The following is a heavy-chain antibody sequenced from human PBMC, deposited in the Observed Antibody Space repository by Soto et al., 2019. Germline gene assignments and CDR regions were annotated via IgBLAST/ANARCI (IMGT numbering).Heavy chain of an antibody. CDR2: IKQDGSEK. V-gene: IGHV3-7*01. J-gene: IGHJ5*02. D-gene: IGHD1-26*01. CDR1: GFTFSGYW. CDR3: ARDLLFDP. Sequence: PGGSLRLSCAASGFTFSGYWMSWVRQAPGKGLEWVANIKQDGSEKYYVDSVKGRFTISRDTAKNSLYLQMNSLRAEDTAVYYCARDLLFDPWGQGTLVTVSS.